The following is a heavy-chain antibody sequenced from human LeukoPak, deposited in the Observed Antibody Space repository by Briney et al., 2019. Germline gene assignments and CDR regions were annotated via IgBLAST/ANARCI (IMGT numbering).Heavy chain of an antibody. CDR2: IYHSGST. CDR1: GGSISSGGYY. CDR3: AREKLRYFDWLSPGAFDI. V-gene: IGHV4-30-2*01. Sequence: SETLSLTCTVSGGSISSGGYYWSWIRQPPGKGLEWIGYIYHSGSTYYNPSLKSRVTISVDRSKNQFSLKLSSVTAADTAVYYCAREKLRYFDWLSPGAFDIWGQGTMVTVSS. J-gene: IGHJ3*02. D-gene: IGHD3-9*01.